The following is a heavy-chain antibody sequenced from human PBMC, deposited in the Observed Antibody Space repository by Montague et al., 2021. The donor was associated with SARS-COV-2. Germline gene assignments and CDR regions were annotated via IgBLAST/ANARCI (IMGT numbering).Heavy chain of an antibody. CDR1: GTSFSGYY. Sequence: SETLSLTCAVHGTSFSGYYWIGEINHGGSTKYSPSFKSRLTISADTSKNQFSLKLTSVAAADTAVYYCARLRDGVVPSPILGVGPYYSYYYMDVWGRGTTVTVSS. J-gene: IGHJ6*03. D-gene: IGHD3-10*01. CDR2: INHGGST. V-gene: IGHV4-34*01. CDR3: ARLRDGVVPSPILGVGPYYSYYYMDV.